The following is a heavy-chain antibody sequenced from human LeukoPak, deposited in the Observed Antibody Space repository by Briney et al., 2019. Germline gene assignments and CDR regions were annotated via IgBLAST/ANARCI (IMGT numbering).Heavy chain of an antibody. Sequence: ASVKVSCKASGYIFTDYYIHWVRQAPGQGLEWMGWINPNSGGTNYAQKFQGRVTMTRDTSISTAYMELSRLRSDDTAVYYCATLFGVVITFDYWGQGTLVTVSS. J-gene: IGHJ4*02. V-gene: IGHV1-2*02. CDR2: INPNSGGT. CDR1: GYIFTDYY. CDR3: ATLFGVVITFDY. D-gene: IGHD3-3*01.